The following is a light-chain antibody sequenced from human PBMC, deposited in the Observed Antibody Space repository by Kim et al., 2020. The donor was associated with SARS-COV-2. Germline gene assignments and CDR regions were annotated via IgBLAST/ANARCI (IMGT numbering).Light chain of an antibody. Sequence: SIGDRVTITCRASQSIRSYLNWYQQKSGKAPKLLIYDASTLQSGVPSRFSGSGSGTDFTLTISSLQPEDFATYYCQQSYSALLWTFGQVTKVEIK. CDR1: QSIRSY. CDR3: QQSYSALLWT. J-gene: IGKJ1*01. V-gene: IGKV1-39*01. CDR2: DAS.